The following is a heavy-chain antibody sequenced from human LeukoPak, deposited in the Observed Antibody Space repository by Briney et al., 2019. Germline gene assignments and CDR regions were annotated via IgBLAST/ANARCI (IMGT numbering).Heavy chain of an antibody. Sequence: SETLSLTCSVSGGSISSGAYSWNWIRKPPGKGLEWIGYIFQSGSTYYNPSLKSRVTVSVDRSRNQFSLKLRSVTAADTAVYYCARGGSGISNAFDIWGQGTMVTVSS. CDR3: ARGGSGISNAFDI. CDR1: GGSISSGAYS. V-gene: IGHV4-30-2*01. D-gene: IGHD3-10*01. CDR2: IFQSGST. J-gene: IGHJ3*02.